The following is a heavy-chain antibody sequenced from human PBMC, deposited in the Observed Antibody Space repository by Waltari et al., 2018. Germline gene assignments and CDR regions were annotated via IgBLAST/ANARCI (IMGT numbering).Heavy chain of an antibody. V-gene: IGHV4-34*01. D-gene: IGHD3-3*01. J-gene: IGHJ5*02. CDR1: GASFSDYY. Sequence: QVQLQQWGAGLLGPSETLSLTCAVYGASFSDYYGGWVRQPPGKGLEWIGQIRDPGSTNYKPSLKGRGTISMDTPRSQCSLRLSAVNAADTALYFCTRGGNYDFWSHRPFGDTWGQVTLVTVSS. CDR2: IRDPGST. CDR3: TRGGNYDFWSHRPFGDT.